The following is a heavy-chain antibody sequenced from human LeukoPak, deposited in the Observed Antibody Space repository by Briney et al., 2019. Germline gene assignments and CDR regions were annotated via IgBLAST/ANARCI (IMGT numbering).Heavy chain of an antibody. D-gene: IGHD6-25*01. Sequence: PGGSLRLSCAASGFTFSSYWMSWVRQAPGKGLGRVANIKQDGSEKYYVDSVKGRFTISRDNAKNSLFLQMNSLRAEDTAVYFCAISATARGGFDFWGQGTLVTVSS. CDR3: AISATARGGFDF. CDR1: GFTFSSYW. CDR2: IKQDGSEK. J-gene: IGHJ4*02. V-gene: IGHV3-7*01.